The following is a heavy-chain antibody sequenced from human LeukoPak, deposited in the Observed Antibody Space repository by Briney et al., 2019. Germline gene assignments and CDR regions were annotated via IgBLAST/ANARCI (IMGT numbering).Heavy chain of an antibody. V-gene: IGHV3-7*01. CDR3: ARDFGSGWYGYFQH. D-gene: IGHD6-19*01. CDR1: GFTFSAYW. CDR2: IHPEGSQT. Sequence: PGGSLRLSCAASGFTFSAYWMTWVRQAPGKGLEWVANIHPEGSQTFYVDSVKGRFTISRDNAKNSLYLQMNSLRAEDTAVYYCARDFGSGWYGYFQHWGQGTLVTVSS. J-gene: IGHJ1*01.